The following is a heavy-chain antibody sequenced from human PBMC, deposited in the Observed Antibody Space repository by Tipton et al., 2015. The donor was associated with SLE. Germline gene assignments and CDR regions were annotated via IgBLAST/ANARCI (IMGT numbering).Heavy chain of an antibody. CDR1: GGSISSNIW. D-gene: IGHD3-10*01. V-gene: IGHV4-4*02. J-gene: IGHJ3*02. CDR3: ARALEQFGGAFDI. CDR2: IYHNGGT. Sequence: TLSLTCAVSGGSISSNIWWSWVRQSPGKGLEWIAEIYHNGGTNYNPSLKSRLTISVDKSKNQFSLRLSSVTAADTAVYYCARALEQFGGAFDIWGQVTKVTVSS.